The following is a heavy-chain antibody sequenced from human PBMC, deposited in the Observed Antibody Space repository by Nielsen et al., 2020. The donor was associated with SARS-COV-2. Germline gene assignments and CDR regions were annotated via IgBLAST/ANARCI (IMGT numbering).Heavy chain of an antibody. Sequence: SETLSLTCTVSGGSISSSSYYWGWIRQPPGKGLEWIGEINHSGSTNYNPSLKSRVTISVDTSKNQFSLKLSSVTAADTAVYYCARGWAGVDYWGQGTLVTVSS. CDR1: GGSISSSSYY. D-gene: IGHD6-19*01. V-gene: IGHV4-39*07. CDR3: ARGWAGVDY. CDR2: INHSGST. J-gene: IGHJ4*02.